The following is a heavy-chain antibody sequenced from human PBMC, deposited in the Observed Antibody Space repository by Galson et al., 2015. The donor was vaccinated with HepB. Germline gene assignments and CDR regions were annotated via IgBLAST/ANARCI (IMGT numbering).Heavy chain of an antibody. CDR3: ARDRPPGIAAAGSFQY. CDR2: ISSSSTHM. V-gene: IGHV3-21*01. D-gene: IGHD6-13*01. J-gene: IGHJ1*01. Sequence: SLRLSCAASGFTFSSYNMNWVRQAPGKGLEWVSSISSSSTHMSYADSVKGRFTISRDDAKNSLYLQMSSLRAEDTAVYYCARDRPPGIAAAGSFQYWGQGTLVTVSP. CDR1: GFTFSSYN.